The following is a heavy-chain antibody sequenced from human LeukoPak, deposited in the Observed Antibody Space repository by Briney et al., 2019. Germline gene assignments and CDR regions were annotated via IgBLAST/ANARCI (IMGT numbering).Heavy chain of an antibody. V-gene: IGHV3-30*02. J-gene: IGHJ2*01. Sequence: GGSLRLSCAAFGFTFSSYGMHWVRQAPGKGLEWVAFIRYDGSNKYDADSMKGRFTISRDNSKNTLYLQMNSLRVEDTAVYYCARDHGGQTMTGYFDLWGRGTLVTVSS. D-gene: IGHD3-22*01. CDR3: ARDHGGQTMTGYFDL. CDR2: IRYDGSNK. CDR1: GFTFSSYG.